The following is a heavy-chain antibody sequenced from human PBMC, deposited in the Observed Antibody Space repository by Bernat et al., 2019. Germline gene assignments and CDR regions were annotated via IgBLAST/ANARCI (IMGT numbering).Heavy chain of an antibody. J-gene: IGHJ6*03. Sequence: QVQLVESGGGVVQPGRSLRLSCAASGFTFSSYAMHWVRQAPGKGLEWVAVISYDGSNKYYADSVKGRFTISRDNSKNTLYLQMNSLRAEDTAVYYCARESSGYSGYGYYYYMDVWGKGTTVTVSS. CDR3: ARESSGYSGYGYYYYMDV. CDR2: ISYDGSNK. D-gene: IGHD5-12*01. V-gene: IGHV3-30-3*01. CDR1: GFTFSSYA.